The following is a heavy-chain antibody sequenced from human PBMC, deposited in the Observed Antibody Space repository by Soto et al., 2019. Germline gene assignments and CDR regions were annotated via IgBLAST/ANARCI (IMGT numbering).Heavy chain of an antibody. CDR2: INHSGST. V-gene: IGHV4-34*01. Sequence: SETLSLTCAVYGGSFSGYYWSWIRQPQGKGLEWIGEINHSGSTNYNPSLKSRVTISVDTSKNQFSLKLSSVTAVDTAVYYCATGYSSSWYSAWGQGTLVTVSS. D-gene: IGHD6-13*01. J-gene: IGHJ4*02. CDR1: GGSFSGYY. CDR3: ATGYSSSWYSA.